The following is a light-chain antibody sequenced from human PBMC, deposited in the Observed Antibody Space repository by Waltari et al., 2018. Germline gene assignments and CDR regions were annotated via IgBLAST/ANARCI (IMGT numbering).Light chain of an antibody. CDR1: LSLVSSDGNTY. CDR3: MQGTHWPWT. CDR2: KVS. J-gene: IGKJ1*01. Sequence: DVVMTQSPLSLPVTLGQPASISCRSSLSLVSSDGNTYFNWFQHRPGQSPRRLLYKVSNRYSGVPDRFSGSGSGTDFTLRISRVEAEDVGVYYCMQGTHWPWTFGPGTKVEIK. V-gene: IGKV2-30*01.